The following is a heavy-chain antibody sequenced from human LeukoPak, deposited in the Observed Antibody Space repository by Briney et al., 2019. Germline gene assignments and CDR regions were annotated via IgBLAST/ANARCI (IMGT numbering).Heavy chain of an antibody. J-gene: IGHJ5*02. CDR3: AKEAAAAGTAYNWFDP. CDR1: GFTFSSYA. D-gene: IGHD6-13*01. V-gene: IGHV3-23*01. CDR2: ISGSGGST. Sequence: GSLRLSCAASGFTFSSYAMRWVRQAPGKGLEWVSAISGSGGSTYYADSVKGRFTISRDNSKNTLYLQMNSLRAEDTAVYYCAKEAAAAGTAYNWFDPWGQGTLVTVSS.